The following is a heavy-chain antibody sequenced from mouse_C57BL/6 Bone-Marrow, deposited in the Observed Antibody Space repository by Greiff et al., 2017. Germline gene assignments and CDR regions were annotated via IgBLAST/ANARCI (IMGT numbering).Heavy chain of an antibody. CDR3: TTGYEDLDY. CDR2: IDPENGDT. V-gene: IGHV14-4*01. J-gene: IGHJ2*01. D-gene: IGHD2-3*01. CDR1: GFNIKDDY. Sequence: VQLQQSGAELVRPGASVKLSCTASGFNIKDDYMHWVKQRPEQGLEWIGWIDPENGDTEYASKFQGKATITADTSSNTAYLQLSSLTSEDTAVYYCTTGYEDLDYWGQGTTLTVSS.